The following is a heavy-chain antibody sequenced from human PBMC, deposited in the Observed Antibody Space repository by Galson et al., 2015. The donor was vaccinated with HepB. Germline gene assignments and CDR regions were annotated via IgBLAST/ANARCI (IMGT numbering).Heavy chain of an antibody. CDR3: AKDLGRYCSSTSCLNWYFDL. Sequence: SLRLSCAASGFTFSSFSSYGMHWVRPAPGKGLEWVAFIRYDGSNKYYADSVKGRFTISRDNSKNTLYLQMNSLRAEDTAVYYCAKDLGRYCSSTSCLNWYFDLWGRGTLVTVSS. V-gene: IGHV3-30*02. D-gene: IGHD2-2*01. CDR1: GFTFSSFSSYG. J-gene: IGHJ2*01. CDR2: IRYDGSNK.